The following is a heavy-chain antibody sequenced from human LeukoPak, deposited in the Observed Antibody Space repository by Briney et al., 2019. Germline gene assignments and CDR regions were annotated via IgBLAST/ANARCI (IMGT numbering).Heavy chain of an antibody. D-gene: IGHD1-7*01. Sequence: PGGSLRLSCAASGFIFSSYSMNWVRQAPGKGLEWVSYISSSSSTMYYADSVKGRFSISRDNAKNSLYLQMNSLRAEDTAVYYCARDDRNYGLYWGQGTLVTVSS. CDR1: GFIFSSYS. V-gene: IGHV3-48*04. J-gene: IGHJ4*02. CDR3: ARDDRNYGLY. CDR2: ISSSSSTM.